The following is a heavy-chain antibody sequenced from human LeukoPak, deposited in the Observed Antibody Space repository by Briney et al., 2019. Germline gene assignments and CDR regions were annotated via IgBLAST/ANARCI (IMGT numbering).Heavy chain of an antibody. Sequence: PGGSLRLSCAASGFTFSSYSMNWVRQAPGKGLEWVSSISSSSSYIYYADSVKGRFTISRDNAKNSLYLQMNSLRAEDTAVYYCARAASGSDPNFDYWGQGTLVTVSS. CDR1: GFTFSSYS. J-gene: IGHJ4*02. CDR3: ARAASGSDPNFDY. CDR2: ISSSSSYI. D-gene: IGHD3-10*01. V-gene: IGHV3-21*01.